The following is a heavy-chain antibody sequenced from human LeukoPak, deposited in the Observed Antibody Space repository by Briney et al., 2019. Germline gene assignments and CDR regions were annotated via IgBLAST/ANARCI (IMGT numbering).Heavy chain of an antibody. D-gene: IGHD7-27*01. CDR2: IWYDGSNK. CDR1: GFTFSSYG. CDR3: AKDGGLWVSAHWGDS. Sequence: GGSLRLSCAASGFTFSSYGMHWVRQAPGKGLEWVAVIWYDGSNKYYADSVKGRFTISRDNSKNTLYLQMNSLRAEDTAVYYCAKDGGLWVSAHWGDSWGRGTLVTVSS. J-gene: IGHJ4*02. V-gene: IGHV3-30*02.